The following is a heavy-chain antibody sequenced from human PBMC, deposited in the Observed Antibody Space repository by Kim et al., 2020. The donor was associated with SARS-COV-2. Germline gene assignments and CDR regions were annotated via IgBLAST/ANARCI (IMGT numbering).Heavy chain of an antibody. D-gene: IGHD6-13*01. CDR3: ADSSSWLGDAFDI. Sequence: YNPSLKGRVTISVDTSKNQFSLKLSSVTAADTAVYYCADSSSWLGDAFDIWGQGTMVTVSS. V-gene: IGHV4-39*01. J-gene: IGHJ3*02.